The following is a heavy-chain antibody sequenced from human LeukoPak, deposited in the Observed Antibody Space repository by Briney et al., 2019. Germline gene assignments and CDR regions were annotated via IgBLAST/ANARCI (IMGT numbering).Heavy chain of an antibody. J-gene: IGHJ4*02. D-gene: IGHD3-22*01. Sequence: GGSLRLSCAASGFTFSTYSMNWVRQAPGKGLEWVSSISSGSSYISYADSVKGRFTISRDNAKNSLHLHMNSLRVEDTAVYYCARDNGGSGYSGLDYWGQGTLVTVSS. CDR3: ARDNGGSGYSGLDY. CDR2: ISSGSSYI. V-gene: IGHV3-21*01. CDR1: GFTFSTYS.